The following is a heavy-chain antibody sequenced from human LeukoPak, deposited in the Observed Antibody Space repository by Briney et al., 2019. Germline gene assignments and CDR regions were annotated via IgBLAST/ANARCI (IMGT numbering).Heavy chain of an antibody. CDR1: GYTFTAYS. CDR3: ARDMGPITMIVETWVFDP. D-gene: IGHD3-22*01. CDR2: INPNSGGT. J-gene: IGHJ5*02. Sequence: ASVKVSCKASGYTFTAYSMHSVRQAPGQGLEWMGWINPNSGGTNYAQKFQGRVTMTRDTSISTAYMELSRLRSDDTAVYYCARDMGPITMIVETWVFDPLGQGTLVTVSS. V-gene: IGHV1-2*02.